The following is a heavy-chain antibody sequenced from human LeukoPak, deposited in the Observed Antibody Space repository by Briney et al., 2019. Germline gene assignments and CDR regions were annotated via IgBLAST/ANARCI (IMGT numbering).Heavy chain of an antibody. CDR3: ARTDPNYYYYGMDV. CDR1: GFTVSSNY. CDR2: IYSGSST. V-gene: IGHV3-53*01. Sequence: GGSMRLAWAASGFTVSSNYISWVRQAPGKVLEWVSVIYSGSSTYYADSVKGRFTISRDNSKNTLYLQMNSLRAEDTAVYYCARTDPNYYYYGMDVWGQGTTVTVSS. J-gene: IGHJ6*02.